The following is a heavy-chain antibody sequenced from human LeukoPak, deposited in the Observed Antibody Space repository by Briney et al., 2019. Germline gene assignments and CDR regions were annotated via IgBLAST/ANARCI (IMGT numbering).Heavy chain of an antibody. CDR1: GGSISSYY. CDR2: IYYSGST. D-gene: IGHD5-12*01. CDR3: ARGGYSGLDYSI. J-gene: IGHJ4*02. V-gene: IGHV4-59*01. Sequence: SETLSLTCTVSGGSISSYYWSWIRQPPGKGLEWIGYIYYSGSTNYNPSLKSRITTSVDTSKNQFSLEVSSVTAADTAVYYCARGGYSGLDYSIWGQGTLVTVSS.